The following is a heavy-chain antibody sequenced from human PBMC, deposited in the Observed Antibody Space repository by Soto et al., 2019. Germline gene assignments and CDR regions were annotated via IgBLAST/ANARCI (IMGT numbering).Heavy chain of an antibody. CDR2: TNPKSGYT. J-gene: IGHJ4*02. CDR3: ARTYGNLDY. CDR1: GYTFTNYD. Sequence: QVQLVQSGAEVKKPGASVKVSCKASGYTFTNYDINWVRQATGQGLEWMGWTNPKSGYTGFAQKFQGRVTMTRDSSIRTAYMELHSLTSEDTAVYYCARTYGNLDYWGQGTLITVSS. D-gene: IGHD4-4*01. V-gene: IGHV1-8*01.